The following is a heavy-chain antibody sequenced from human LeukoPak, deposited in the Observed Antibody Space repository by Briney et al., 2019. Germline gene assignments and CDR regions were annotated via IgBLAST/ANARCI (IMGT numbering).Heavy chain of an antibody. V-gene: IGHV4-34*01. Sequence: SETLSLTCAVYGGSFSGYYWSWIRQAPGKGLEWIGEINHSGTTNYNPSLKSRVIISVDTSKNQFSLKLNSVTAADTAVYFCARDLDRSGYYLDYWGQGTLVTVS. CDR1: GGSFSGYY. CDR2: INHSGTT. D-gene: IGHD3-22*01. CDR3: ARDLDRSGYYLDY. J-gene: IGHJ4*02.